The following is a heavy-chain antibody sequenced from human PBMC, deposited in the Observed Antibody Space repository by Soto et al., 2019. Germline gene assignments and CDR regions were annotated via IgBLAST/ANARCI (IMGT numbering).Heavy chain of an antibody. D-gene: IGHD3-22*01. Sequence: GXSVKGSCNASGYTFTGYYMHWVRQAPVQGLEWMGGIIPIFSTPNYAQKFQGGVTITADESTGTAYMELSSLRSEDTAVYYCARDNGQRDYYDSSLDAFDIWGQGTMVTVSS. CDR2: IIPIFSTP. J-gene: IGHJ3*02. CDR1: GYTFTGYY. CDR3: ARDNGQRDYYDSSLDAFDI. V-gene: IGHV1-69*13.